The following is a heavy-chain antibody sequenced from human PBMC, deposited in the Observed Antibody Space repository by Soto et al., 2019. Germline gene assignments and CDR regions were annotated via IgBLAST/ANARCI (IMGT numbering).Heavy chain of an antibody. V-gene: IGHV3-30-3*01. J-gene: IGHJ4*02. CDR1: GFTFSTYA. D-gene: IGHD6-19*01. CDR3: ARGRSPTSGCGY. Sequence: PGGSLRLSCVASGFTFSTYAMHWVRQAPGKGLEWVAAISSDGSNKYYADSVTGRFTISRDNSKNTLYVQLNSLITEDTAVYYCARGRSPTSGCGYWGQGTPVTVSS. CDR2: ISSDGSNK.